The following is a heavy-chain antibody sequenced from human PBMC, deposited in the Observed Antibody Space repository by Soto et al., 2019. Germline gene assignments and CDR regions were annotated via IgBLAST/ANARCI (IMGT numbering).Heavy chain of an antibody. J-gene: IGHJ5*02. D-gene: IGHD6-13*01. V-gene: IGHV1-69*02. CDR2: IIPILGIA. CDR3: ARAPIAAVTNWFDP. Sequence: GASVKVSCKASGGTFSSYTISWVRQAPGQGLEWMGRIIPILGIANYAQKFQGRVTITADKSTSTAYMELSSLRSEDTAVYYCARAPIAAVTNWFDPWGQGTLVTVSS. CDR1: GGTFSSYT.